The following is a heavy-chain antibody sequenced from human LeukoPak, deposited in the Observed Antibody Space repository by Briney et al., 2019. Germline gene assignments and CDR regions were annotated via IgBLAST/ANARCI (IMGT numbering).Heavy chain of an antibody. D-gene: IGHD2-2*01. CDR3: TTFDIVVVPAARLAPYYYYMDV. CDR1: GFTFSNAW. Sequence: PGGSLRLSCAASGFTFSNAWMSWVRQAPGKGLEWVGRIKSKTDGGTTDYAAPVKGRFTISRDDSKNTLYLQMHSLKTEDTAVYYCTTFDIVVVPAARLAPYYYYMDVWGKGTTVTVSS. CDR2: IKSKTDGGTT. J-gene: IGHJ6*03. V-gene: IGHV3-15*01.